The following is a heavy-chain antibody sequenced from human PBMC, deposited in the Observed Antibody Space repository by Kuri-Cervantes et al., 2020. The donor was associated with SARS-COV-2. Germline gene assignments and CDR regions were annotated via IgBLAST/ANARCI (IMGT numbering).Heavy chain of an antibody. CDR3: ARDGGGRPTHSDY. Sequence: SVKVSCKASGGTFSSYAISWVRQAPGQGLEWMGGIIPIFGTANYAQKFQGRVTITTDESTSTAYMELSSLRAEDTAVYYCARDGGGRPTHSDYWGQGTLVTVSS. V-gene: IGHV1-69*05. J-gene: IGHJ4*02. CDR2: IIPIFGTA. CDR1: GGTFSSYA. D-gene: IGHD2-15*01.